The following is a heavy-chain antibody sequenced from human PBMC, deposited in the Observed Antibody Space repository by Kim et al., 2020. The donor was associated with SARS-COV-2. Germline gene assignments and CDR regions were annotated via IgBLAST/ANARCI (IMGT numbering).Heavy chain of an antibody. J-gene: IGHJ4*02. D-gene: IGHD3-10*01. CDR3: ALREYYGSGSYRY. Sequence: YSPSLKSRVTISVDTSKNQFSLKLSSVTAADTAVYYCALREYYGSGSYRYWGQGTLVTVSS. V-gene: IGHV4-34*01.